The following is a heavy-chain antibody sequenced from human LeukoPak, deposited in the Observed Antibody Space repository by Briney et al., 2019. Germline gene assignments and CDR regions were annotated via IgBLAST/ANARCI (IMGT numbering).Heavy chain of an antibody. CDR3: ARGGRYHIY. V-gene: IGHV3-7*01. J-gene: IGHJ4*02. D-gene: IGHD1-26*01. Sequence: GGSLRLSCAASGFIFSTYWMTWARQAPGKGLEWVANIKPDGSEKYYVDSVKGRFTISRDNTKNSLYLQMNSLRAEDTAVYYCARGGRYHIYWGQGTMVTVSS. CDR2: IKPDGSEK. CDR1: GFIFSTYW.